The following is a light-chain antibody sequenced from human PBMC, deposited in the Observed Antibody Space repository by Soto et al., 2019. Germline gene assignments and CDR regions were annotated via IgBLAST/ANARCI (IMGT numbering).Light chain of an antibody. CDR3: QQYKSFPRT. CDR2: MAS. V-gene: IGKV1-5*03. Sequence: DIQMTQSPSTLSASVGDRVTITCRASQSISNWLAWYQQKPGKAPKLLIYMASTLETGVPSRFSGSGSGAEFTLTISSLQPEDFATYYCQQYKSFPRTFGQGAKVEI. CDR1: QSISNW. J-gene: IGKJ1*01.